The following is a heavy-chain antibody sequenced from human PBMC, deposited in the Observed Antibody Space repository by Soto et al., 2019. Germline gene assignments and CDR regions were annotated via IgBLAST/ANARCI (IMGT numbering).Heavy chain of an antibody. CDR2: ITNSGGST. V-gene: IGHV3-64D*06. D-gene: IGHD5-18*01. Sequence: PGGSLRLSCSASGFTFSIYAMHWVRQAPGKGLEYVSAITNSGGSTYYADSVKGRFTISRDNFKNTLYLQMNSLRPEDTAVYYCVKSQGGGYSYSYFDSWGQGALVTVSS. J-gene: IGHJ4*02. CDR3: VKSQGGGYSYSYFDS. CDR1: GFTFSIYA.